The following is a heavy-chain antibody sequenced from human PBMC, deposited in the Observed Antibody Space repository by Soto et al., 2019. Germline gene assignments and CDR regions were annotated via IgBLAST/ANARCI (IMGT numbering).Heavy chain of an antibody. V-gene: IGHV3-74*01. CDR1: GFTFSDYW. Sequence: EVQLLESGGGVVQPGGSLRISCVVSGFTFSDYWMQWVRQVPGKGLVWVSRINIDGSGTTYADSVRGRFTISRDNAKNTLYLQMNSLRAEDTAVYYCARAPYGSGSSSSAFDYWGQGTLVTVSS. CDR2: INIDGSGT. J-gene: IGHJ4*02. D-gene: IGHD3-10*01. CDR3: ARAPYGSGSSSSAFDY.